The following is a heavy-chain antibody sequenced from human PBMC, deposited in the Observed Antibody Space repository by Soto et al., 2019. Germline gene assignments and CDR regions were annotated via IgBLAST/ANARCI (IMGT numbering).Heavy chain of an antibody. CDR3: AHRLAIASADESTALDY. D-gene: IGHD6-25*01. CDR2: IGWNDDK. V-gene: IGHV2-5*01. CDR1: GFSLNTNEEG. Sequence: QITLKESGPTLVKPTQTLTLTCTLSGFSLNTNEEGVGWIRQPPGKALEWLALIGWNDDKRYTPSLKSMLTIAKDTSKNQVVLSLTHMAPVDTATYYFAHRLAIASADESTALDYWCQGTLISVSS. J-gene: IGHJ4*02.